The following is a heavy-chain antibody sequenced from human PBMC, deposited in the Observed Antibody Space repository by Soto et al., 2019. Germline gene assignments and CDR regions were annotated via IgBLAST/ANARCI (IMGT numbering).Heavy chain of an antibody. J-gene: IGHJ4*02. CDR2: INHSGST. CDR1: GGSFSGYY. Sequence: PSETLSLTCAVYGGSFSGYYWSWIRQPPGKGLEWIGEINHSGSTNYNPSLKSRVTISVDTSKNQFSLKLSSVTAADTAVYYCARGRGQATNYDYIWGSYRPRYFDYWGQGTLVTVSS. CDR3: ARGRGQATNYDYIWGSYRPRYFDY. V-gene: IGHV4-34*01. D-gene: IGHD3-16*02.